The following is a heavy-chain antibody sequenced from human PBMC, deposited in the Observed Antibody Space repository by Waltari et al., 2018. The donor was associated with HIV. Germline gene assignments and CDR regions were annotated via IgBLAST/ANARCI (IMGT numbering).Heavy chain of an antibody. CDR1: GFTLSDSS. CDR3: ARDSRDSSWSLNWFDP. J-gene: IGHJ5*02. D-gene: IGHD6-13*01. CDR2: FRSSGPFV. V-gene: IGHV3-21*01. Sequence: EVQLVESGGGPVKPVRSLRLSCAAFGFTLSDSSTNRVRQAPGKGLGWVATFRSSGPFVYYADSVKGRFTISRDNAKNSLSLQMNSLRAEDTSVYYCARDSRDSSWSLNWFDPWGQGTLVTVSS.